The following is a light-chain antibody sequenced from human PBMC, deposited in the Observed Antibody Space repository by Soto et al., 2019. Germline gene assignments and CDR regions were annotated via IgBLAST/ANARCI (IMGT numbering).Light chain of an antibody. CDR1: QSVSGD. Sequence: EIVMTQSPGTLSVSPGERATLSCRASQSVSGDLAWYQQKSGQAPRLLIYGSSTRATGIPARFSGSGSGTEFTLTISSLQSEDVAVYYCQQYGSSVFTFGQGTKVDIK. CDR3: QQYGSSVFT. CDR2: GSS. V-gene: IGKV3-15*01. J-gene: IGKJ2*01.